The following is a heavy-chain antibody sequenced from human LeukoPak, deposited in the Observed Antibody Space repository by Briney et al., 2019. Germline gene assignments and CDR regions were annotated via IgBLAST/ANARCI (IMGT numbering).Heavy chain of an antibody. J-gene: IGHJ3*02. Sequence: GGSLRLSCIASGSTLRNNIMTWVRQAPGKGLEWFSSLSFIDDSTYYADSVKGRFTISRDTSKNTLFLQMNSLIPEDTGVYYCGREGYTSGYAGAFDTWGQGTMVTVSS. V-gene: IGHV3-23*01. CDR2: LSFIDDST. D-gene: IGHD2-2*01. CDR3: GREGYTSGYAGAFDT. CDR1: GSTLRNNI.